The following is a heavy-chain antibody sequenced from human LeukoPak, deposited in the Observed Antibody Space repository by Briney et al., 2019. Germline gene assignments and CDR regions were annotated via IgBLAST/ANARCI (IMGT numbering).Heavy chain of an antibody. V-gene: IGHV4-61*02. Sequence: SETLSLTCTVSGGSISSGSYYWSWIRQPAGKGLEWIGRIYTSGSTNYNPSLKSRVTISVDTSKNQFSLKLSSVTAADTAVYYCARMGAYSTMIVVEDWFDPWGQGTLVTVSS. CDR3: ARMGAYSTMIVVEDWFDP. J-gene: IGHJ5*02. D-gene: IGHD3-22*01. CDR2: IYTSGST. CDR1: GGSISSGSYY.